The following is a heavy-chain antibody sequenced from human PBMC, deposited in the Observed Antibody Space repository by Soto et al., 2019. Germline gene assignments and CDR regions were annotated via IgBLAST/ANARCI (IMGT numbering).Heavy chain of an antibody. CDR2: ISAYNGNT. J-gene: IGHJ5*02. CDR1: GYTFTSYG. V-gene: IGHV1-18*01. D-gene: IGHD2-15*01. CDR3: ARSKVVVAATNNWFDP. Sequence: GASVKVSCKASGYTFTSYGISWVRQAPGQGLEWMGWISAYNGNTNYAQKLQGRVTMTTDTSTSTAYMELRSLRSDDTAVYYCARSKVVVAATNNWFDPWGQGTLVTVCS.